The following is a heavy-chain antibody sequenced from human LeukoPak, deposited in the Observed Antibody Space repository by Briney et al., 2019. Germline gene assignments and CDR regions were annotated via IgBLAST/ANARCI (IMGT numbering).Heavy chain of an antibody. Sequence: GASVKVSCKASGYTFTSYGISWVRQAPGQGLEWMGWISAYNGNTNYAQKLQGRVTMTTDTSTSTAYMELRSLRSDDTAVYYCAILSRYSSSSGEDYWGQGTLVTSPQ. D-gene: IGHD6-6*01. J-gene: IGHJ4*02. CDR3: AILSRYSSSSGEDY. CDR1: GYTFTSYG. CDR2: ISAYNGNT. V-gene: IGHV1-18*01.